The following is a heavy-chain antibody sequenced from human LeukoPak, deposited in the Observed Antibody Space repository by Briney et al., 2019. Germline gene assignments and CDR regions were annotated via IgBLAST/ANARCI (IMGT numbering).Heavy chain of an antibody. CDR3: ARSPSYCGGDCYSFYFDY. Sequence: PSETLSLTCAVYGGSFSDYYWSWIRQPPGKGLEWIGEINHSGSTNYNPSLKSRVTISVDTSKNQFSLKLSSATAADTAVYYCARSPSYCGGDCYSFYFDYWGQGTLVTVSS. CDR1: GGSFSDYY. V-gene: IGHV4-34*01. J-gene: IGHJ4*02. CDR2: INHSGST. D-gene: IGHD2-21*02.